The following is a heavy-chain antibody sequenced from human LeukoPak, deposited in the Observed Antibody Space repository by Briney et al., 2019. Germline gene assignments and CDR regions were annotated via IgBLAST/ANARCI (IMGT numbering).Heavy chain of an antibody. Sequence: GGSLRLSCAASGFTFSSYAMSWVRQAPGKGLEWVPAISGSGGSTYYADSVKGRFTISRDNSKNTLYLQMNSLRAEDTAVYYCAKGMRHCDSTSCYSFHPPDYWGQGTLVSVSS. CDR3: AKGMRHCDSTSCYSFHPPDY. CDR2: ISGSGGST. V-gene: IGHV3-23*01. D-gene: IGHD2-2*02. CDR1: GFTFSSYA. J-gene: IGHJ4*02.